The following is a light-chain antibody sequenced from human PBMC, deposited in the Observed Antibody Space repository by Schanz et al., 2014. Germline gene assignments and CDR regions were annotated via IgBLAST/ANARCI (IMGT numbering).Light chain of an antibody. Sequence: QSALTQPASVSGSPGQSIIISCTGTSSDVGGYNLVSWYQHHPGKAPKLILYEGSKRPSGVSIRFSGSKSGNTASLTVSGLQTEDEADYYCCSYAATFSVVFGGGTKLTVL. J-gene: IGLJ2*01. CDR2: EGS. CDR1: SSDVGGYNL. CDR3: CSYAATFSVV. V-gene: IGLV2-23*01.